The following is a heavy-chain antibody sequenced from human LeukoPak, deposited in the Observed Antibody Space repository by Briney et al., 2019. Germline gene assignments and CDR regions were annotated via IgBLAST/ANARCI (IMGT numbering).Heavy chain of an antibody. D-gene: IGHD3-22*01. CDR3: ARVLRVIVVVMGAFGI. V-gene: IGHV3-21*01. CDR2: ISSSSSYI. Sequence: GGSLRLSCAASGFTFSSYSMNWVRQASGKGLEWVSSISSSSSYIYYADSVKGRFTISRDNAKNSLYLQMNSLRAEDTAVYYCARVLRVIVVVMGAFGIWGQGTMVTVSS. CDR1: GFTFSSYS. J-gene: IGHJ3*02.